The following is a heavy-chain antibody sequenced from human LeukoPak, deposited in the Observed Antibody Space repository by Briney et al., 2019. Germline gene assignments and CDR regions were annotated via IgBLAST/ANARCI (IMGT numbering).Heavy chain of an antibody. CDR3: ARGQEQFSSPWQWGPLRKNFYYYGMDV. V-gene: IGHV3-66*01. J-gene: IGHJ6*02. Sequence: GGSLRLSCAASGFTVSSSSMNWVRLGPGKGLEWVSVISSDGNTYYAGSVKGRFTISRDNSRNTLSLQMHGLRADDTAVYYCARGQEQFSSPWQWGPLRKNFYYYGMDVWGQGTTVTVSS. CDR2: ISSDGNT. CDR1: GFTVSSSS. D-gene: IGHD6-19*01.